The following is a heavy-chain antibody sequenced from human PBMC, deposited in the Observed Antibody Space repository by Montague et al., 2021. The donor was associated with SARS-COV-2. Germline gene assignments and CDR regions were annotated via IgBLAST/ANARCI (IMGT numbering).Heavy chain of an antibody. Sequence: SETLSLTCTVSGGSISSSSYYWGWIRQPPGKGLEWIGSIYYSGSTYYNPSLKSRVTISVDTSKNQFSLKLSSVTAADTAVYYCAGERITMIVVVITPYYYSGMDVWGQGTTVTVSS. CDR1: GGSISSSSYY. J-gene: IGHJ6*02. CDR2: IYYSGST. CDR3: AGERITMIVVVITPYYYSGMDV. V-gene: IGHV4-39*02. D-gene: IGHD3-22*01.